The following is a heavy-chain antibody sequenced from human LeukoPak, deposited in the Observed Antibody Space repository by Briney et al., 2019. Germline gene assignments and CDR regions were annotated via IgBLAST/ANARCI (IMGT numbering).Heavy chain of an antibody. J-gene: IGHJ5*02. V-gene: IGHV3-15*01. D-gene: IGHD1-14*01. Sequence: PGGSQRLSCAVSGFTLSNAWMSWVRQAPGKGLEWVGRIKSKTDGGTTDYAAPVKGRFTISRDDSKNTLYLQMNSLKTEDTAVYYCKVTTPFDPWGQGTLVTVSS. CDR2: IKSKTDGGTT. CDR3: KVTTPFDP. CDR1: GFTLSNAW.